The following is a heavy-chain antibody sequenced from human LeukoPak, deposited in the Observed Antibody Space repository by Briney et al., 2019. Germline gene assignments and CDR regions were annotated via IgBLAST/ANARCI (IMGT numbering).Heavy chain of an antibody. Sequence: PSESLSLTCTVSGGSISSYYWSWIRQPPGKGLEWIGYIYYIGSNNYNPPLKTRSTTSVNTSKHLFSLRLSSVTAADTAVYYCARDDYYDSIDYWGQGTLVTVSS. CDR2: IYYIGSN. CDR3: ARDDYYDSIDY. V-gene: IGHV4-59*01. J-gene: IGHJ4*02. D-gene: IGHD3-22*01. CDR1: GGSISSYY.